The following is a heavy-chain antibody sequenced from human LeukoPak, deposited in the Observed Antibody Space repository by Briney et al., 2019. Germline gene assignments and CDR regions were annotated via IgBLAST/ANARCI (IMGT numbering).Heavy chain of an antibody. Sequence: GGSLRLSCAASGFTFSSYAMSWVRQAPGKGLEWVSAISGSGGSTYYADSVKGRFIISRDNSKNTLYLQMNSLRAEDTAVYYCAKLEDIVVVPAATIINWGQGTLVTVSS. J-gene: IGHJ4*02. CDR2: ISGSGGST. CDR3: AKLEDIVVVPAATIIN. V-gene: IGHV3-23*01. CDR1: GFTFSSYA. D-gene: IGHD2-2*01.